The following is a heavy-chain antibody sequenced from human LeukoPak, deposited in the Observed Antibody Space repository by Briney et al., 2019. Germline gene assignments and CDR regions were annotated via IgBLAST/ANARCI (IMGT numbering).Heavy chain of an antibody. V-gene: IGHV3-74*01. Sequence: GGSLRLSCGASGFTFSTYWMNWVRQAPGKGLVWVSHINGDGSNTNYADSVKGRFTISRDNAKNTLYLQMNSLRAEDTAVYYCARDDGGGLPDYWGQGTLVTVSS. CDR3: ARDDGGGLPDY. J-gene: IGHJ4*02. CDR2: INGDGSNT. D-gene: IGHD4-23*01. CDR1: GFTFSTYW.